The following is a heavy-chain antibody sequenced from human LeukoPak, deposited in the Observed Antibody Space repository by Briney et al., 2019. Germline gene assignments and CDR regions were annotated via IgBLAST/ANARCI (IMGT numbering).Heavy chain of an antibody. J-gene: IGHJ4*02. CDR2: IKSKTDGGTT. D-gene: IGHD3-3*01. CDR1: GFTFRNAW. V-gene: IGHV3-15*01. CDR3: TTDAPPPYYDFWSGYYLPSDY. Sequence: PGGSLRLSRAASGFTFRNAWMSWVRQAPGKGLEWVGRIKSKTDGGTTDYAAPVKGRFTISRDDSKNTLYLQMNSLKTEDTAVYYCTTDAPPPYYDFWSGYYLPSDYWGQGTLVTVSS.